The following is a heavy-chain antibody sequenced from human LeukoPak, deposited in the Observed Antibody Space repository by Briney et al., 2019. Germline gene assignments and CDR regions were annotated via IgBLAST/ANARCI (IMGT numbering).Heavy chain of an antibody. D-gene: IGHD6-13*01. CDR2: ISNSGSTI. Sequence: GGSLRLSCAASGFTFSDSYMTWIRQAPGKGLEWVSYISNSGSTIYYADSVKGRFSISRDNAESSLYLQMNSLRAEDTAVYYCARDLYGYSSSWYVDAFDIWGQGTMVTVSS. J-gene: IGHJ3*02. CDR1: GFTFSDSY. CDR3: ARDLYGYSSSWYVDAFDI. V-gene: IGHV3-11*04.